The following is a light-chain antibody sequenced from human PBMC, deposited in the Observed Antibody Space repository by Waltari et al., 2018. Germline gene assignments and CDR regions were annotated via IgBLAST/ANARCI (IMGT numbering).Light chain of an antibody. J-gene: IGKJ1*01. Sequence: DIQMTQSPSTLSASIGDRVTITCRASESINSWLAWFQQRPGEAPKRLISKASTLESGVPSRFSASGSGTEFTLTISSLQPDDFATYYCQQYHHYWTFGQGTKVEMK. CDR1: ESINSW. CDR2: KAS. CDR3: QQYHHYWT. V-gene: IGKV1-5*03.